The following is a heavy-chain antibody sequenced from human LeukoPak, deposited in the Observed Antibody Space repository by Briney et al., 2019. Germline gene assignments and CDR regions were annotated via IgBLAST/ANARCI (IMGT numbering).Heavy chain of an antibody. CDR2: IIPIFGTA. D-gene: IGHD3-9*01. CDR1: GGTFSSYA. V-gene: IGHV1-69*06. CDR3: ARGGPYVLRYFDWLFPMYYYYYYMDV. J-gene: IGHJ6*03. Sequence: GASVKVSCKASGGTFSSYAISWVRQAPGQGLEWMGGIIPIFGTANYAQKFQGRVTITADKSTSTAYMELSSLRSEDTAVYYCARGGPYVLRYFDWLFPMYYYYYYMDVWGKGTTVTVSS.